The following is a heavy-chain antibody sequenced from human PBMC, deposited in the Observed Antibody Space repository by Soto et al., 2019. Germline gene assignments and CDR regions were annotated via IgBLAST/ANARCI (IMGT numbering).Heavy chain of an antibody. J-gene: IGHJ6*02. CDR2: IYSTGNT. D-gene: IGHD6-13*01. CDR3: RRSSRYSTDV. Sequence: SDTLSLTCTFSCYSITSSSSWCWIRQPPGKGLEWIGSIYSTGNTYYNPSLNSQVTISVDTSKNQFSLNVISVTAADTAVYYCRRSSRYSTDVWGQGTTVTVS. V-gene: IGHV4-38-2*02. CDR1: CYSITSSSS.